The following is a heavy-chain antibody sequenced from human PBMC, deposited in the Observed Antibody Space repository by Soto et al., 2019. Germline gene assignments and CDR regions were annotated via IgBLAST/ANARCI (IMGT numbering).Heavy chain of an antibody. CDR2: ISGSGGST. J-gene: IGHJ6*02. Sequence: GGSLRLSCAASGFTFSSYAMSWVRQAPGKGLEWVSAISGSGGSTYYADSVKGRFTISRDNSKNTLYLQMNSLRAEDTAVYYCAKGPWFGEFPTRNYYYGMDVWGQGTTVTVSS. CDR1: GFTFSSYA. CDR3: AKGPWFGEFPTRNYYYGMDV. V-gene: IGHV3-23*01. D-gene: IGHD3-10*01.